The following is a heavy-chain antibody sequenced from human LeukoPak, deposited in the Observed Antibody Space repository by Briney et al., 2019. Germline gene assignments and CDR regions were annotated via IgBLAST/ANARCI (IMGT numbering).Heavy chain of an antibody. CDR1: GFTFSDYY. CDR3: ARARGSGSYWRYFDY. CDR2: ISSSGSTI. D-gene: IGHD3-10*01. V-gene: IGHV3-11*01. Sequence: GGSLRLSCAASGFTFSDYYMSWIRQAPGKGLEWVSYISSSGSTIYYADSVKGRFTISRDNAKNSLYLQMNSLRAEDTAVYYCARARGSGSYWRYFDYWGQGTPVTVSS. J-gene: IGHJ4*02.